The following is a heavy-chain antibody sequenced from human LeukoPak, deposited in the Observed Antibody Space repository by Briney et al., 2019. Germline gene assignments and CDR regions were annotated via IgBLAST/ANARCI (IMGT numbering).Heavy chain of an antibody. Sequence: GGSLRLSCAASGFTFSTSGMHWVRQAPGKGLEWVAFIRFDGSNKYYADSVKGRFTISRDNSKNALYLQMNSLRAEDTAVYYCAMHRGYTSSFYYWGQGTLVTVSS. V-gene: IGHV3-30*02. D-gene: IGHD6-19*01. CDR2: IRFDGSNK. CDR3: AMHRGYTSSFYY. CDR1: GFTFSTSG. J-gene: IGHJ4*02.